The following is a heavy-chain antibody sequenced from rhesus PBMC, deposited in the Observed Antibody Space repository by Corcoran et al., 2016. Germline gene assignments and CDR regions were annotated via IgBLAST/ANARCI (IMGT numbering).Heavy chain of an antibody. CDR3: ARTPWGFSRFDY. Sequence: QVQLQESGPGLVKPSETLSLTCAVSGGSFSGYYWGWIRQPPGKGLEWIGYISGSSGSTDDNPTRKSRVTISTDPSKNQFSLKLSSVTAADTAGYYCARTPWGFSRFDYWGQGVLVTVSS. J-gene: IGHJ4*01. CDR1: GGSFSGYY. V-gene: IGHV4-165*01. CDR2: ISGSSGST. D-gene: IGHD7-45*01.